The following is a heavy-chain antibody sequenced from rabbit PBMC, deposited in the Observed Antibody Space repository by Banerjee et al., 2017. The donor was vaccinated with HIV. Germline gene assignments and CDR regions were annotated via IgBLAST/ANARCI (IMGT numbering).Heavy chain of an antibody. D-gene: IGHD8-1*01. J-gene: IGHJ6*01. Sequence: QEQLKETGGGLVQPGGSLTLSCKASGFDFSSYYMNWVRQAPGKGLEWIGRIYTSSGTTWYASWVNGRFTISRSTSLNTVDLQMTSLTAADTATYFCVRAGVYAGSSGPYKYGMDLWGPGTLVTVS. CDR2: IYTSSGTT. CDR3: VRAGVYAGSSGPYKYGMDL. CDR1: GFDFSSYY. V-gene: IGHV1S43*01.